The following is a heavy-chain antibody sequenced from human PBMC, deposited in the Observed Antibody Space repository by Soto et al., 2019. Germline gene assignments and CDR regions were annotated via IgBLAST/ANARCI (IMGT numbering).Heavy chain of an antibody. CDR1: GFTFRSFT. CDR3: AKFGMATTKRSPPYYIDY. CDR2: ISGSGGGT. D-gene: IGHD1-1*01. J-gene: IGHJ4*02. V-gene: IGHV3-23*01. Sequence: GGSLSLSCAASGFTFRSFTMNWVRQAPGKGLEWVSSISGSGGGTYYADSVKGRFTFSRDNSKNTLYLQMNSLRAEDTAVYYCAKFGMATTKRSPPYYIDYWGQGALVTVSS.